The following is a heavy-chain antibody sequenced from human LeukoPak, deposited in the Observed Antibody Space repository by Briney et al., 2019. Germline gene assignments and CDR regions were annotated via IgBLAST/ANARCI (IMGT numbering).Heavy chain of an antibody. V-gene: IGHV1-2*02. J-gene: IGHJ3*02. Sequence: ASVKVSCKASGYTFTGYCMHWVRQAPGQGLEWMGWINPNSGGTNYAQKFQGRVTMTRDTSISTAYMELSRLRSDDTAVYYCARVGSSTSSMRAFDIWGQGTMVTVSS. CDR2: INPNSGGT. CDR1: GYTFTGYC. CDR3: ARVGSSTSSMRAFDI. D-gene: IGHD2-2*01.